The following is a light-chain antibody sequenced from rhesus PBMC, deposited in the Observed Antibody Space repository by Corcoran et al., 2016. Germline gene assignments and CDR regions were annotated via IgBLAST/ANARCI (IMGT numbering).Light chain of an antibody. V-gene: IGKV1-25*01. CDR2: EAS. Sequence: DIQMTQSPSSLSASVGDRVTITCRASQGISKDLAWYQQKPGETPKLLIYEASSLQSGIPSRFSGSGSGTDFTLTISSLQPEDVATYYCQQHNSYPLTFGGGTKVEIK. CDR3: QQHNSYPLT. CDR1: QGISKD. J-gene: IGKJ4*01.